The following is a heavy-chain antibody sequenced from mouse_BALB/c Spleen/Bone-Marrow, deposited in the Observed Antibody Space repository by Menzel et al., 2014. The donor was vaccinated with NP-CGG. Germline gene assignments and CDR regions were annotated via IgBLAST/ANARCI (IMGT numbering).Heavy chain of an antibody. CDR3: ARAPWYDNAVDY. CDR2: INPYNDGT. Sequence: VQLQQSGPELVKPGASVKMSCKASGYTFTSYVMPWVKQKPGQGLEWIGYINPYNDGTKYNEKFKGKATLASDKSSSTAYRKRSSLTSEDSAVYYCARAPWYDNAVDYWGQGTSVIASS. V-gene: IGHV1-14*01. CDR1: GYTFTSYV. J-gene: IGHJ4*01. D-gene: IGHD2-14*01.